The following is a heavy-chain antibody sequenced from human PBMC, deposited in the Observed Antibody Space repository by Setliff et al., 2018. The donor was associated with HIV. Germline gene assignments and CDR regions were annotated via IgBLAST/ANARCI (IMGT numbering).Heavy chain of an antibody. D-gene: IGHD3-3*01. Sequence: SETLSLTCSVSGFSISSDYYWNWVRQPPGQGLEWIGSIYHSGKTYSNPSLKSRVTVSVDTSMNQFSLNLNSVTAADTAMYYCARPLSTSYYFWGDAFGIWGQGTVVTVSS. CDR3: ARPLSTSYYFWGDAFGI. V-gene: IGHV4-38-2*02. CDR1: GFSISSDYY. J-gene: IGHJ3*02. CDR2: IYHSGKT.